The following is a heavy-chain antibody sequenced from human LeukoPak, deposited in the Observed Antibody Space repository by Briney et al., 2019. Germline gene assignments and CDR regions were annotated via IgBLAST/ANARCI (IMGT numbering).Heavy chain of an antibody. CDR2: ISAYNGNT. CDR3: ARDCIEMATIDAFDI. V-gene: IGHV1-18*01. D-gene: IGHD5-24*01. Sequence: AASVKVSCKASGYTFTSYDINWVRQATGQGLEWMGWISAYNGNTNYAQKLQGRVTMTTDTSTSTAYMELRSLRSDDTAVYYCARDCIEMATIDAFDIWGQGTMVTVSS. J-gene: IGHJ3*02. CDR1: GYTFTSYD.